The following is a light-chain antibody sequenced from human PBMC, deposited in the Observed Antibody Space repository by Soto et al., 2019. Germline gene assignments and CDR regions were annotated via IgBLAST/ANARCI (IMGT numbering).Light chain of an antibody. Sequence: DIQMTQSPSSLSASVGDRVTITCRASQGISSFLAWFQQKPGKAPKSLIYDASSLQSGVPSRFSGSGSDTHFTLTISSLRPEDFATYYCQQYHSYPASFGQGTKVEIK. CDR2: DAS. CDR1: QGISSF. J-gene: IGKJ1*01. V-gene: IGKV1-16*01. CDR3: QQYHSYPAS.